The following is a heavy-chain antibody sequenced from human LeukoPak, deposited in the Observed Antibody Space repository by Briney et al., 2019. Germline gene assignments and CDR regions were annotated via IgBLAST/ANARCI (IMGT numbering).Heavy chain of an antibody. Sequence: VASVKVSCKASGYTFTSYDINWVRQATGQGLEWMGWMNPNSGNTGYAQKFQGRVTMIRNTSISTAYMELSSLRSEDAAVYYCAREDQWLVRYGMDVWGQGTTVTVSS. CDR2: MNPNSGNT. J-gene: IGHJ6*02. D-gene: IGHD6-19*01. CDR3: AREDQWLVRYGMDV. V-gene: IGHV1-8*01. CDR1: GYTFTSYD.